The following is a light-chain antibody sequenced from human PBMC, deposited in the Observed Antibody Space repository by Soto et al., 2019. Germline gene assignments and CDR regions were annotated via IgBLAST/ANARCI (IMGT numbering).Light chain of an antibody. Sequence: QSVLTQPPSASGTPGQRVTISCSGSSSNIGSKTVNWHQQLPGTVPKLLIYNSYQRPSGVPDRFSGSKSGTSASLAISGLQSEDEADYYCEAWDASLNGYVFGAGTKVTVL. J-gene: IGLJ1*01. CDR1: SSNIGSKT. CDR3: EAWDASLNGYV. CDR2: NSY. V-gene: IGLV1-44*01.